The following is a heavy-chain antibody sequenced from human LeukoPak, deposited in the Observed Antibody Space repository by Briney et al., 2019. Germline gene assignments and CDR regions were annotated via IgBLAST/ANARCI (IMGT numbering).Heavy chain of an antibody. J-gene: IGHJ4*02. CDR1: GGSISSSNW. CDR3: ARHDRTCSSTSCYRSNWNHGAYYFDY. CDR2: IYHSGST. Sequence: SETLSLTCAVSGGSISSSNWWSWVRQPPGKGLEWIGEIYHSGSTNYNPSLKSRVTISVDKSKNQFSLKLSSVTAADTAVYYCARHDRTCSSTSCYRSNWNHGAYYFDYWGQGTLVTVSP. D-gene: IGHD2-2*02. V-gene: IGHV4-4*02.